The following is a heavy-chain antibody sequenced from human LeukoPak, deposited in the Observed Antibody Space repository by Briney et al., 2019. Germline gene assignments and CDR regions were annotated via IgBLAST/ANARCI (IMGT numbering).Heavy chain of an antibody. CDR2: ISGSGGST. CDR1: GFTFSSYA. D-gene: IGHD1-26*01. J-gene: IGHJ4*02. CDR3: AKREWRGSYSPFEY. V-gene: IGHV3-23*01. Sequence: GGSLRLSCAASGFTFSSYAMSWVRQAPEKGLEWVSAISGSGGSTYYADSVKGRFTISRDNSKNTLYLQMNSLRAEDTAVYYCAKREWRGSYSPFEYWGQGTLVTVSS.